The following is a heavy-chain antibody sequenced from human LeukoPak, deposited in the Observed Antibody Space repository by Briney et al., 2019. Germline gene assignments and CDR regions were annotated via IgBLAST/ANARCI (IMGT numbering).Heavy chain of an antibody. CDR3: ARVSPAGMIVVADESFFDY. V-gene: IGHV1-18*01. Sequence: GASVKVSCKASGYTFSTYGINWVRQAPGQGLEWMGWISAYNGNTHYAQKLQGRVTMTTDTSTRTAYMELRSLRSDDTAVYYCARVSPAGMIVVADESFFDYWGQGTLVTVSS. CDR1: GYTFSTYG. CDR2: ISAYNGNT. J-gene: IGHJ4*02. D-gene: IGHD3-22*01.